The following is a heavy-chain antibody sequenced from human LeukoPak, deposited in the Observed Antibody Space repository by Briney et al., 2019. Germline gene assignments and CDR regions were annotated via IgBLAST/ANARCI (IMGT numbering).Heavy chain of an antibody. CDR3: ARVTPGVAASFDY. J-gene: IGHJ4*02. D-gene: IGHD2-15*01. V-gene: IGHV4-61*02. Sequence: SETLSLTCTVSGGSISSGSYYWSWIRQPAGKGLEWIGRIYTSGSTNYNPSLKSRVTISVDTSKNQFTLKLSSVTAADTAVYYCARVTPGVAASFDYWGQGTLVTVSS. CDR2: IYTSGST. CDR1: GGSISSGSYY.